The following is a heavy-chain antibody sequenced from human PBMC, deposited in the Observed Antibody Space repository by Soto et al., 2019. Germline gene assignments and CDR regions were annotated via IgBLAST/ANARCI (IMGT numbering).Heavy chain of an antibody. D-gene: IGHD3-16*01. Sequence: EVQLVESGGDLVQPGGSLRLSCATSDFTFRNYWRNWVRQAPGKGLEWVANIKPDGSATNYVDSVKGRFTISRDNVRNSVSLQMNSLRVEDTAVYCCFGGNGGPQWGQGTLVTVSS. J-gene: IGHJ4*02. V-gene: IGHV3-7*03. CDR1: DFTFRNYW. CDR2: IKPDGSAT. CDR3: FGGNGGPQ.